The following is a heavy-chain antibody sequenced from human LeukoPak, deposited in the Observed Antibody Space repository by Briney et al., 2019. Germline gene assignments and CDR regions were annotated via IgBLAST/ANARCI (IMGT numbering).Heavy chain of an antibody. CDR3: ARENLGSWSTIDY. CDR1: GFTFSSYA. Sequence: GRSLRLSCAASGFTFSSYAMHWVRQAPGKGLEWVAVISYDGSNKYYADSVKGRFTISRDNSKNTLYLQMNSLRAEDTAVYYCARENLGSWSTIDYWGQGTLVTVSS. J-gene: IGHJ4*02. V-gene: IGHV3-30-3*01. D-gene: IGHD1-26*01. CDR2: ISYDGSNK.